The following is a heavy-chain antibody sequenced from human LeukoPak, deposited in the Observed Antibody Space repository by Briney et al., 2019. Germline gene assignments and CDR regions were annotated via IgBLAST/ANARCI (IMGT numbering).Heavy chain of an antibody. Sequence: GGSLRLSCAASGFTFSSYSMNCVRQAPGKGLEWVSSISSSSIYIYYADSVKGRFTISRDNAKNSLYLQMNSLRAEDTAVYYCARDPTTYGSGSYYYYFDYWGQGTLVTVSS. D-gene: IGHD3-10*01. J-gene: IGHJ4*02. CDR1: GFTFSSYS. CDR3: ARDPTTYGSGSYYYYFDY. CDR2: ISSSSIYI. V-gene: IGHV3-21*01.